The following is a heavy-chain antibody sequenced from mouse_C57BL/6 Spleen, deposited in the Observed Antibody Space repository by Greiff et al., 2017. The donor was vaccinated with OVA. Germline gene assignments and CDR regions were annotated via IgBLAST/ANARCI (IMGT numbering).Heavy chain of an antibody. D-gene: IGHD3-2*02. CDR2: IYPGDGDT. CDR1: GYAFSSYW. Sequence: VQLKESGAELVKPGASVKISCKASGYAFSSYWMNWVKQRPGKGLEWIGQIYPGDGDTNYNGKFKGKATLTADKSSSTAYMQLSSLTSEDSAVYFCARAGDSSGYVGFDYWGQGTTLTVSS. CDR3: ARAGDSSGYVGFDY. J-gene: IGHJ2*01. V-gene: IGHV1-80*01.